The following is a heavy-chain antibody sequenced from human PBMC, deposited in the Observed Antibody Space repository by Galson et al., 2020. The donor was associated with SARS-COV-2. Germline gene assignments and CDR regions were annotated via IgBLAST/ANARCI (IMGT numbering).Heavy chain of an antibody. V-gene: IGHV4-59*08. CDR2: LYYSGST. Sequence: SETLSLTCTVSGASISSYYWSWFRQPPGKGLEWIGYLYYSGSTNYNPSLKSRVSISVDTSKNQFSLKLNSVTAADTAVYYCARQYNDLSAGYRYFDLWGRGTLVTVSS. D-gene: IGHD3-9*01. CDR1: GASISSYY. CDR3: ARQYNDLSAGYRYFDL. J-gene: IGHJ2*01.